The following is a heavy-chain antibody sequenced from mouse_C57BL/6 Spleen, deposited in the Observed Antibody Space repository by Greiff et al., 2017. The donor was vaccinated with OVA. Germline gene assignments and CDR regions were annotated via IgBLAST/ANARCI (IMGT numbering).Heavy chain of an antibody. J-gene: IGHJ2*01. CDR2: IDPSDSYT. CDR3: ARGGVNYGNYGYYFDY. V-gene: IGHV1-59*01. D-gene: IGHD2-1*01. Sequence: VQLQQPGAELVRPGTSVKLSCKASGYTFTSYWMHWVKQRPGQGLEWIGVIDPSDSYTNYNQKFKGKATLTVDTSSSTAYMQLSSLTSEDSAVYYCARGGVNYGNYGYYFDYWGQGTTLTVSS. CDR1: GYTFTSYW.